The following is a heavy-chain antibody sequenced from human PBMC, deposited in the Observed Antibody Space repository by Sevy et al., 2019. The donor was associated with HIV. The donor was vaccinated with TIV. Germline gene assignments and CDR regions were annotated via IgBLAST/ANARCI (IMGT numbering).Heavy chain of an antibody. V-gene: IGHV3-23*01. CDR3: AREGCTKPHDY. CDR2: LSFGCGEL. Sequence: GGSLRLSCAASGFTFSKYSMSWVRQPPGKGLEWVSTLSFGCGELNYADSVKGRFTISRDNSKSSVYLKMNNLRPEDTAVYYCAREGCTKPHDYWGQGTLVSVSS. D-gene: IGHD2-8*01. J-gene: IGHJ4*02. CDR1: GFTFSKYS.